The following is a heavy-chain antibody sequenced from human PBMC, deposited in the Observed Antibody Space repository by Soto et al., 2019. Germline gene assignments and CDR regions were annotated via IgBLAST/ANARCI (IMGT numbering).Heavy chain of an antibody. CDR1: GASIGTSNW. V-gene: IGHV4-4*02. CDR2: IHDSGST. D-gene: IGHD3-9*01. Sequence: QVQLQESGPGLVKPLGTLSLTCAVSGASIGTSNWWSWVRQSPGKELEWIGEIHDSGSTECSPSLTSRVNLSIDKSKNLYSLSVSAVTASYTAVYYCARLNTYDILSKADDWGQGSLVTV. J-gene: IGHJ4*02. CDR3: ARLNTYDILSKADD.